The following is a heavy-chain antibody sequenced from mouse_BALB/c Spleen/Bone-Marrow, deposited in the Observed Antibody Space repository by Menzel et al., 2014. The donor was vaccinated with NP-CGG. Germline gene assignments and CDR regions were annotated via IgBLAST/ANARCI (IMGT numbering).Heavy chain of an antibody. Sequence: EVMLVESGGGLVQPGGSRKLSCAVSGFTFSSFGMHWVRQAPEKGLEWVAYISSGSSTIYYADTVKGRFTISRDNPKNTLFLQMTSLRSEDTAMYYCARAGMDYWGQGTSVTVSS. D-gene: IGHD3-3*01. CDR1: GFTFSSFG. V-gene: IGHV5-17*02. CDR3: ARAGMDY. CDR2: ISSGSSTI. J-gene: IGHJ4*01.